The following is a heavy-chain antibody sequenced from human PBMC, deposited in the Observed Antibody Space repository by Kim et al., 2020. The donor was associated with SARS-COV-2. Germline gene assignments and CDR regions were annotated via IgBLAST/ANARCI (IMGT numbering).Heavy chain of an antibody. V-gene: IGHV4-39*01. CDR3: ARHPSYELWSGFFDL. Sequence: PSLKPRAPISVATSKNQFSLRLSSVTAADTAVYYCARHPSYELWSGFFDLWGRGTLVTVSS. D-gene: IGHD3-3*01. J-gene: IGHJ2*01.